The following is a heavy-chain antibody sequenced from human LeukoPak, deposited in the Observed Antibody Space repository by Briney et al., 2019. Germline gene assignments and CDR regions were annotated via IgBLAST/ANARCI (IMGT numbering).Heavy chain of an antibody. D-gene: IGHD3-10*01. CDR3: ARHARGAPKYYFDC. V-gene: IGHV4-59*08. J-gene: IGHJ4*02. Sequence: SETLSLTCTVSGGSISSYYWSWIRQPPGKGLEWIGYIYYSGSTNYNPSLKSRVTISVDTSKNQFSLKLSSVTAADTAVYYCARHARGAPKYYFDCWGQGTLVTVSS. CDR2: IYYSGST. CDR1: GGSISSYY.